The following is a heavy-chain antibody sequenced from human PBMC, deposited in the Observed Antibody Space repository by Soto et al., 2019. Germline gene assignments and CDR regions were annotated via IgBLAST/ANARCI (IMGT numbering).Heavy chain of an antibody. CDR3: ARGGITIFGVVDY. J-gene: IGHJ4*02. D-gene: IGHD3-3*01. CDR1: GYTFTDYY. CDR2: INPKSGGT. Sequence: ASVKVSCKASGYTFTDYYVHWVRQAPGQGLEWMGWINPKSGGTNYAQKFQGRVTMTRDTSISTAYMGLSRLRYDDTAVYYCARGGITIFGVVDYWGQGTPVTVSS. V-gene: IGHV1-2*02.